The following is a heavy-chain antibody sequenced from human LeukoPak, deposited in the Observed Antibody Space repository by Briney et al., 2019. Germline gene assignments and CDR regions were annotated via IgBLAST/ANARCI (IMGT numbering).Heavy chain of an antibody. CDR1: GFTFSSYT. V-gene: IGHV3-21*01. D-gene: IGHD1-26*01. J-gene: IGHJ4*02. Sequence: GGSLRLSCAASGFTFSSYTMNWVRQAPGKGLEWVSSISRSSTYIYFADSVRGRFTVSRDNAKNSLYLQMNSLRAEDTAVYYCARDVETRGSHVVHYFHPFDYWGQGTQVTISS. CDR3: ARDVETRGSHVVHYFHPFDY. CDR2: ISRSSTYI.